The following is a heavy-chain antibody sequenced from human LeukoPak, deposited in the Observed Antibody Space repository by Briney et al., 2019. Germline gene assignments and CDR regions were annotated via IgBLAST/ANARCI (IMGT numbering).Heavy chain of an antibody. CDR2: ISSSSSTI. CDR3: ARGVWQWLARLRYYYYYYMDA. J-gene: IGHJ6*03. V-gene: IGHV3-48*04. D-gene: IGHD6-19*01. Sequence: GGSLRLSCAASGFTFSSYSMNWVRQAPGKGLESVSYISSSSSTIYYADSVKGRLTTSRDNDKNSLYLQINSLRAEDTAVYYCARGVWQWLARLRYYYYYYMDAWGKGTTVTISS. CDR1: GFTFSSYS.